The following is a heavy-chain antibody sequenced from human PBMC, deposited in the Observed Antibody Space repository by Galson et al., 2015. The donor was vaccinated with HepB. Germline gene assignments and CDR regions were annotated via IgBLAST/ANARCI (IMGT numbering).Heavy chain of an antibody. D-gene: IGHD2-8*02. J-gene: IGHJ3*02. CDR1: GYTFTSYG. Sequence: SVKVSCKASGYTFTSYGISWVRQAPGQGLEWMGWISAYNGNTNYAQKLQGRVTMTTDTSTSTAYMELRSLRSDDTAVYYCARDPVVLVVYAIGRAFDIWGQGTMVTVSS. CDR2: ISAYNGNT. CDR3: ARDPVVLVVYAIGRAFDI. V-gene: IGHV1-18*01.